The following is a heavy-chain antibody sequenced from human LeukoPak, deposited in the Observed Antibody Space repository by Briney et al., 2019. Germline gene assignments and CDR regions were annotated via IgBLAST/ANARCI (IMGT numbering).Heavy chain of an antibody. CDR2: ISGSGVST. J-gene: IGHJ4*02. CDR3: AKQGGSGNLYNGYDY. CDR1: GFTFSSYV. Sequence: GGSLRLSCATSGFTFSSYVMSWVRQAPGKGLEWVSAISGSGVSTPYADSVKGRFTISRDNSKNTVYLQMNSLRAEDTAVYYCAKQGGSGNLYNGYDYWGQGTLVTVSS. D-gene: IGHD3-10*01. V-gene: IGHV3-23*01.